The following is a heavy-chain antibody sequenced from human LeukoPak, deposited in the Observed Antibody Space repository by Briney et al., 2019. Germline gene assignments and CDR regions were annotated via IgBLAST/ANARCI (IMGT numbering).Heavy chain of an antibody. CDR3: ARGPRITMVRGVPYSGSWFATLYGMDV. CDR1: GGSISSGGYY. J-gene: IGHJ6*02. V-gene: IGHV4-30-2*01. Sequence: SETLSLTCTVSGGSISSGGYYWSWIRQPPGKGLEWIGYIYHSGSTYYNPSLKSRVTISVDTSKNQFSLKLSSVTAADTAVYYCARGPRITMVRGVPYSGSWFATLYGMDVWGQGTTVTVSS. D-gene: IGHD3-10*01. CDR2: IYHSGST.